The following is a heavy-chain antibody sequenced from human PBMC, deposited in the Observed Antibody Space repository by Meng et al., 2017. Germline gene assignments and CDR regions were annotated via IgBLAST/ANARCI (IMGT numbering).Heavy chain of an antibody. Sequence: SVKVSCKASGGTFSSYAISWVRQAPGQGLEWMGGIIPIFGTANYAQKFQGRVTITADKSTSTAYMELSSLRSEDTAVYYCARARDGYNQRPFDYWGQGTLVTVSS. J-gene: IGHJ4*02. CDR3: ARARDGYNQRPFDY. V-gene: IGHV1-69*06. CDR2: IIPIFGTA. CDR1: GGTFSSYA. D-gene: IGHD5-24*01.